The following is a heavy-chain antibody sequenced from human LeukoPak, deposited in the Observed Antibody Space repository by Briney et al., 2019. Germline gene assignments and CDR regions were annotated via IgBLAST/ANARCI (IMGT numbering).Heavy chain of an antibody. V-gene: IGHV3-23*01. Sequence: GGSLRLSCAASGFSFNTYAMSWVRQAPGKGLEWVSGISGNGGITNYADSVKGRFTISRDNSKNTVCLQMNSLRAEDTAVYYCAKDVGGFYGTGSYGYWGQGTLVTVSS. CDR1: GFSFNTYA. CDR2: ISGNGGIT. D-gene: IGHD3-10*01. J-gene: IGHJ4*02. CDR3: AKDVGGFYGTGSYGY.